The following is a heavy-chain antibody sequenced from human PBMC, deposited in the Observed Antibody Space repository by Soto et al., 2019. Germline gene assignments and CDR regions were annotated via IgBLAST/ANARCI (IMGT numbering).Heavy chain of an antibody. D-gene: IGHD3-22*01. CDR2: IKQDGSEK. CDR3: ARDDFPYYFHSSGYYSNYGMDV. Sequence: GGSLRLSCAASGFTFSSYWMSWVRQAPGKGLEWVANIKQDGSEKYYVDSVKGRFTISRDNARNSLYLQMNSLRAEDTAVYYCARDDFPYYFHSSGYYSNYGMDVWGQGTTVTVSS. J-gene: IGHJ6*02. V-gene: IGHV3-7*05. CDR1: GFTFSSYW.